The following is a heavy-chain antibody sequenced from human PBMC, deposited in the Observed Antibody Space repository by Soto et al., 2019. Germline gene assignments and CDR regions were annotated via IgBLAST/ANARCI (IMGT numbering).Heavy chain of an antibody. CDR3: AKAQSYCVTTTCPPFYYGVDV. CDR1: GFSFSTYD. D-gene: IGHD2-21*01. Sequence: PGGSLRLSCAASGFSFSTYDMHWVRQAPGKGLEWVAVTSYDGSNQYYTNSVKGRFTISRDNSKNTLYLQMNSLRAEDTAVYYCAKAQSYCVTTTCPPFYYGVDVWGQGTTVTVS. J-gene: IGHJ6*02. CDR2: TSYDGSNQ. V-gene: IGHV3-30*18.